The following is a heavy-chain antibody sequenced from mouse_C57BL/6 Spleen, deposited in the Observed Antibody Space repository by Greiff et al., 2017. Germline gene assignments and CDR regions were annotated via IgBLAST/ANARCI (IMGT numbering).Heavy chain of an antibody. CDR1: GYTFTSYW. CDR2: IHPNSGST. D-gene: IGHD2-4*01. V-gene: IGHV1-64*01. J-gene: IGHJ4*01. Sequence: QVQLQQPGAELVKPGASVKLSCKASGYTFTSYWMHWVKQRPGQGLEWIGMIHPNSGSTNYNEKFKSKATLTVDKPSGTAYMQLSSLTSEDSAVYYCARSGDYDPSMDYWGQGTSVTVSS. CDR3: ARSGDYDPSMDY.